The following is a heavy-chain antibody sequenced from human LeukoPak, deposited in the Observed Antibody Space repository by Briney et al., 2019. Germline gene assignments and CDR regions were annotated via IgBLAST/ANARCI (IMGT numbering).Heavy chain of an antibody. D-gene: IGHD2-2*01. CDR2: ISGSGGST. CDR3: AKPSGYCSSTSCFDY. V-gene: IGHV3-23*01. J-gene: IGHJ4*02. CDR1: GFTFSSYW. Sequence: PGGSLRLSCAASGFTFSSYWMSWIRQAPGKGLEWVSAISGSGGSTYYADSVKGRFTISRDNSKNTLYLQMNSLRAEDTAVYYCAKPSGYCSSTSCFDYWGQGSLVTVSS.